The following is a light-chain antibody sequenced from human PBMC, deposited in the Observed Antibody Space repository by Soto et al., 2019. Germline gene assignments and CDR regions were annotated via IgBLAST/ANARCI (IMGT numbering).Light chain of an antibody. J-gene: IGKJ3*01. CDR3: QQYYSTPFT. CDR1: QSVFYSSNNKNQ. Sequence: DIVMTQSPDSLAVSLGERATINCKSSQSVFYSSNNKNQLAWYQQKPGQPPKLLIYWASARHSGVPDRFSGIGSETDFTLTISSLQAEDVAVYYCQQYYSTPFTFGPGTKVDIK. CDR2: WAS. V-gene: IGKV4-1*01.